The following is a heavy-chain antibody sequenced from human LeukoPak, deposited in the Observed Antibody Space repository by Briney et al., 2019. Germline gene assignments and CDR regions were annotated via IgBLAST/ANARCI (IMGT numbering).Heavy chain of an antibody. CDR3: AKKTDSGSPGGFDP. D-gene: IGHD1-26*01. Sequence: PGGSLRLSCAASGFTFSSYGMSWVRQAPGKGLEWVSLISGSGDSTYYADSVKGRFTISRDNSKNTLYLQMNSLRAEDTALYYCAKKTDSGSPGGFDPWGQGTLVTVFS. CDR2: ISGSGDST. CDR1: GFTFSSYG. V-gene: IGHV3-23*01. J-gene: IGHJ5*02.